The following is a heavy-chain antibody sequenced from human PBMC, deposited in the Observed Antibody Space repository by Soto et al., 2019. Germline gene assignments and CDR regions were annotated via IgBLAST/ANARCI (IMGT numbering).Heavy chain of an antibody. V-gene: IGHV3-21*01. CDR2: ISSSSSYI. CDR3: ARDGIYDFWSGYLTALFDY. CDR1: VFTFSIYS. Sequence: GGSLLVSCATSVFTFSIYSMNWVRQAPGKGLEWVSSISSSSSYIYYADSVNGRFTISRDNAKNSLYLQMNSLRAEDTAVYYCARDGIYDFWSGYLTALFDYWGQGTLVTVSS. J-gene: IGHJ4*02. D-gene: IGHD3-3*01.